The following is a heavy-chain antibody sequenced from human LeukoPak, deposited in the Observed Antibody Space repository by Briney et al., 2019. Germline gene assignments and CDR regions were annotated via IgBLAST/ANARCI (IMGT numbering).Heavy chain of an antibody. D-gene: IGHD2-15*01. Sequence: GASVKVSCKASGYTFTSYYMHWVRQAPGQGLEWMGIINPSGGSTNYAQKFQGRVTMTRDTSTSTAYMELRSLRSDDTAVYYCARDRRRGIAAPPPGYWGQGTLVTVSS. V-gene: IGHV1-46*01. CDR2: INPSGGST. CDR1: GYTFTSYY. J-gene: IGHJ4*02. CDR3: ARDRRRGIAAPPPGY.